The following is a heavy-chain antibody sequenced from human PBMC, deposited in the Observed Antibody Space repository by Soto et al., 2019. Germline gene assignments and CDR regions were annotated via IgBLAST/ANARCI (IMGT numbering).Heavy chain of an antibody. D-gene: IGHD6-13*01. CDR2: IIPIFGTA. CDR1: GGTFSSYS. V-gene: IGHV1-69*06. Sequence: ASVKVSCKASGGTFSSYSMSWVREAPGQGLECMGGIIPIFGTANYAQKFQGRVTITADKSTSTAYMELSSLRSEDTAVYYCARGILTGIAAPYYYYYGMDVWGQGTTVTVSS. CDR3: ARGILTGIAAPYYYYYGMDV. J-gene: IGHJ6*02.